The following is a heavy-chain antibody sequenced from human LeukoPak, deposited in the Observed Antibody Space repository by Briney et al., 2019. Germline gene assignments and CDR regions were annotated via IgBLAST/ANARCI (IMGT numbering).Heavy chain of an antibody. J-gene: IGHJ4*02. CDR3: ARDDTFYDYIRGSYRYRSCDY. D-gene: IGHD3-16*02. Sequence: PGRSLRLSCAASGFTFSSYAMHWVRQAPGKGLEWVTVIPFDGSNKYYADSVKGRFTISRDTSKNTLYLQMNSLRAEDTAVYYCARDDTFYDYIRGSYRYRSCDYWGQGTLVTVSS. CDR2: IPFDGSNK. CDR1: GFTFSSYA. V-gene: IGHV3-30-3*01.